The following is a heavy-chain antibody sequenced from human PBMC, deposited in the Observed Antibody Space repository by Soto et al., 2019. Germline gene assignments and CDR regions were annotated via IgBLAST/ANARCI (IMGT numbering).Heavy chain of an antibody. V-gene: IGHV3-64D*06. CDR1: GFTFSKYV. D-gene: IGHD5-12*01. J-gene: IGHJ4*02. CDR3: VKEGDGYNPYFDH. CDR2: ISYNAGST. Sequence: QPGGSLRLSCSASGFTFSKYVMHWVRQAPGKGLEYVAAISYNAGSTYFADSVKGRFTSSRDNSKNTLFLQMNSLRAEDTAVYYCVKEGDGYNPYFDHWGQGTLVTVSS.